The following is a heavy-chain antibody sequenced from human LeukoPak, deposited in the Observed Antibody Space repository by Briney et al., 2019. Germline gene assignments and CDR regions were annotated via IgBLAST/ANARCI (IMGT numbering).Heavy chain of an antibody. D-gene: IGHD1-26*01. CDR1: GFTFTSYW. J-gene: IGHJ5*02. V-gene: IGHV4-4*02. CDR3: ASYTESYSGPAFDP. CDR2: IYYSGST. Sequence: GSLRLSCAASGFTFTSYWMTWVRQSPRKGLEWIGTIYYSGSTYYNPSLKSRVTISLDTSNNQFSLKLSSVTAADTAVYYCASYTESYSGPAFDPWGQGTLVTVSS.